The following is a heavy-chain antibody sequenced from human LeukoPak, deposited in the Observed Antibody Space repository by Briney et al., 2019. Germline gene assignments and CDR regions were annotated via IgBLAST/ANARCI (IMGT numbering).Heavy chain of an antibody. Sequence: ASVKVSCEASGYTFTSYDINWVRQATGQGLEWMGWMNPNSGNTGYAQKFQGRVTMTRNTSISTAYMGLSSLRSEDTAVYYCARGLMVRGVIISGYWGQGTLVTVSS. CDR3: ARGLMVRGVIISGY. D-gene: IGHD3-10*01. CDR2: MNPNSGNT. CDR1: GYTFTSYD. J-gene: IGHJ4*02. V-gene: IGHV1-8*01.